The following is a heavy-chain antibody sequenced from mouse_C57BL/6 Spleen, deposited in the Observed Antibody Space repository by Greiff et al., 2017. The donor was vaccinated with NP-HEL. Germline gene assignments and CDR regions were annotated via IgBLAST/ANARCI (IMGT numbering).Heavy chain of an antibody. D-gene: IGHD2-4*01. V-gene: IGHV1-15*01. CDR2: IDPETGGT. Sequence: QVQLKESGAELVRPGASVTLSCKASGYTFTDYEMHWVKQTPVHGLEWIGAIDPETGGTAYNQKFKGKAILTADKSSSTAYMELRSLTSEDSAVYYCTRSYDYDWAWFAYWGQGTLVTVSA. CDR1: GYTFTDYE. CDR3: TRSYDYDWAWFAY. J-gene: IGHJ3*01.